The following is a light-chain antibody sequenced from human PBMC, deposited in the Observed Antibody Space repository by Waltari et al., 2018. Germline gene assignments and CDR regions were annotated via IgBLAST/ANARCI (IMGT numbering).Light chain of an antibody. CDR1: PYNIGAGYD. V-gene: IGLV1-40*01. J-gene: IGLJ2*01. CDR2: GTN. CDR3: QSYDTTLSVV. Sequence: QSVLTQPPSVSGAPGQRVSTPCTWSPYNIGAGYDVHWDKPGPGKAPKLIIYGTNTRPLGVPDRFFGSQYGTSASLAIIGLQAEDEGDYYCQSYDTTLSVVFGGGTKLTVL.